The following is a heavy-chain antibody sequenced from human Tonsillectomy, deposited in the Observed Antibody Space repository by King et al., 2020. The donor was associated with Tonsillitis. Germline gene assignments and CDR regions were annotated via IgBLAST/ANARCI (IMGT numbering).Heavy chain of an antibody. CDR1: GGSISSSNYY. D-gene: IGHD4-23*01. Sequence: MQLQESGPGLVKPSETLSLTCSVSGGSISSSNYYWGWIRQPPGKGLEWIGSIYYSGSTYYNPSLKSRVTISVDTSKNQFSLKLNSVTAADTAVYYCARHPNYGGNLNYWGQGTLVTVSS. J-gene: IGHJ4*02. V-gene: IGHV4-39*01. CDR3: ARHPNYGGNLNY. CDR2: IYYSGST.